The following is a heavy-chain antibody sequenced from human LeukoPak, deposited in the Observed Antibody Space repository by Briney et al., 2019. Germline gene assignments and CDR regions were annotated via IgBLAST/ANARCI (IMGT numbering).Heavy chain of an antibody. CDR1: GGSISSYY. CDR2: IYYSGST. Sequence: SETLSLTCTVSGGSISSYYWSWIRQPPGKGLEWIGYIYYSGSTNYNPSLKSRVTISVDTSKNQFSLKLSSVTAADTAVYYCARALIGGNWFDPWGQGTLVTVSS. V-gene: IGHV4-59*08. J-gene: IGHJ5*02. CDR3: ARALIGGNWFDP. D-gene: IGHD3-22*01.